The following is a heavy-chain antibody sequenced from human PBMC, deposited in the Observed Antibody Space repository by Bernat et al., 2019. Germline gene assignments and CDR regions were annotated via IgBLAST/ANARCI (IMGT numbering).Heavy chain of an antibody. CDR2: IYGGGSP. J-gene: IGHJ4*02. V-gene: IGHV3-66*01. CDR3: ARPPPRHPGAILPGGY. CDR1: GFTVNGDY. D-gene: IGHD2-21*02. Sequence: EVQLVESGGGLVQPGGYLRLSCAVSGFTVNGDYMIWARQAPGKGLEWVSVIYGGGSPYYAASVKGRFTITRDNSKNTVYLQMNGLIVEDTAVYYCARPPPRHPGAILPGGYWGQRTLVTVAS.